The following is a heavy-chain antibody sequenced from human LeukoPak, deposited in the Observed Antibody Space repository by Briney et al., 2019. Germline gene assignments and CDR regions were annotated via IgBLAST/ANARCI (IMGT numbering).Heavy chain of an antibody. CDR1: GFTFSSYW. D-gene: IGHD6-13*01. Sequence: TGGSLRLSCAASGFTFSSYWMSWVRQAPGKGLEWVANIKQDESEKYYVDSVKGRFTISRDNAKNSLYLQMNSLRAEDTAVYYCARDRVESSTLYGGFQHWGQGTLVTVSS. CDR3: ARDRVESSTLYGGFQH. J-gene: IGHJ1*01. V-gene: IGHV3-7*01. CDR2: IKQDESEK.